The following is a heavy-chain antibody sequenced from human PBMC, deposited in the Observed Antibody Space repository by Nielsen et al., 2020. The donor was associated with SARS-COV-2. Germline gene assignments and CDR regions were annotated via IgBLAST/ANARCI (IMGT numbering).Heavy chain of an antibody. CDR3: ARESRYFDWLPPYYYYYGMDV. D-gene: IGHD3-9*01. CDR2: ISGSGGST. CDR1: GFTFSSYA. Sequence: GESLKISCAASGFTFSSYAMSWVRQAPGKGLEWVSAISGSGGSTYYADSVKGRFTISRDNSKNTLYLQMNSLRAEDTAVYYCARESRYFDWLPPYYYYYGMDVWGQGTTVTVSS. J-gene: IGHJ6*02. V-gene: IGHV3-23*01.